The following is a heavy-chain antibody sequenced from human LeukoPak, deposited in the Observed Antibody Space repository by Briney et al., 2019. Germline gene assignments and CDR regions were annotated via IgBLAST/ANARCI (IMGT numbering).Heavy chain of an antibody. V-gene: IGHV5-51*01. CDR3: ARLEYCSGGSCYKANYFDY. CDR2: IYPGDSDT. J-gene: IGHJ4*02. CDR1: GYRFSSYW. Sequence: GESLKISCKGSGYRFSSYWIAWVRQMPGKGLEWMGIIYPGDSDTRYSPSFQGQVTISADKSISTAYLQWSSLKASDTAMYYCARLEYCSGGSCYKANYFDYWGQGTLVTVSS. D-gene: IGHD2-15*01.